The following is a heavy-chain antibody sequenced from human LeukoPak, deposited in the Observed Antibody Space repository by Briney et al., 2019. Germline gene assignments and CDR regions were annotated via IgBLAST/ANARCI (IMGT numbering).Heavy chain of an antibody. CDR2: ISSSGSTI. Sequence: PGGSLRLSCAASGFTFSDYYMSWIRQAPGKGPEWASYISSSGSTIYYADSVKGRFTISRDNGKNSLYLQMNSLRAEDAAVYYCARDLEYYYDSGQVRWFDPWGQGTLVTVSS. CDR3: ARDLEYYYDSGQVRWFDP. J-gene: IGHJ5*02. D-gene: IGHD3-22*01. CDR1: GFTFSDYY. V-gene: IGHV3-11*01.